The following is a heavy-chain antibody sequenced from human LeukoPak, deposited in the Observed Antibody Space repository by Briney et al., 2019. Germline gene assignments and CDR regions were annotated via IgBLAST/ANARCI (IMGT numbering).Heavy chain of an antibody. D-gene: IGHD6-13*01. CDR2: ICTTGST. V-gene: IGHV4-4*07. Sequence: PSETLSLTCTVAGGSISSSYWSWIRQPAGKGLEWIGRICTTGSTNYNPSLKSRVTMSVDTSKNQFSLKLSSVTAADTAVYYCARVAEAGGFGYWGQGTLVTVSS. J-gene: IGHJ4*02. CDR1: GGSISSSY. CDR3: ARVAEAGGFGY.